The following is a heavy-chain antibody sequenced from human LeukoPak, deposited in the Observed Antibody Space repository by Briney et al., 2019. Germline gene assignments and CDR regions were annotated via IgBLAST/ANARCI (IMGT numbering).Heavy chain of an antibody. J-gene: IGHJ5*02. Sequence: SETLSLTCTVSGGSISSSSYYWGWIRQPPGKGLEWIGSIYYSGSTYYNPSLKSRVTMSVDTSKNQFSLKLSSVTAADTAVYYCAREVQGYYYDSSKGWFDPWGQGTLVTVSS. CDR1: GGSISSSSYY. CDR2: IYYSGST. CDR3: AREVQGYYYDSSKGWFDP. D-gene: IGHD3-22*01. V-gene: IGHV4-39*07.